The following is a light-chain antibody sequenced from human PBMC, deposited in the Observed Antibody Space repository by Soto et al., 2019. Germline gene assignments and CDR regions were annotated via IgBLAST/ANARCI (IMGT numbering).Light chain of an antibody. Sequence: QSVLTQSPSASGTPGQTVIISCSGSSTNIGSNTVNSYQQLPGTAPKHLIFSHNHRPSWVADRLSGSQSCASASLAIGGRQSEDEEDDYCSTWDVRWDGYVFGTGTKLTVL. V-gene: IGLV1-44*01. CDR2: SHN. J-gene: IGLJ1*01. CDR3: STWDVRWDGYV. CDR1: STNIGSNT.